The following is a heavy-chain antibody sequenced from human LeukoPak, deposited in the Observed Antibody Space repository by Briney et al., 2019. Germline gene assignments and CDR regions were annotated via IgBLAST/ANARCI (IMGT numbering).Heavy chain of an antibody. D-gene: IGHD6-6*01. V-gene: IGHV4-39*01. CDR2: IYYSGST. Sequence: SETLSLTCPVSGGSISSSSYYWGWIRQPPGKGLEWIGSIYYSGSTYYNPSLKSRVTISVDTSKNQFSLKLSSVTAADTAVYYCARLSIAAERIDPWGQGTLVTVSS. CDR3: ARLSIAAERIDP. J-gene: IGHJ5*02. CDR1: GGSISSSSYY.